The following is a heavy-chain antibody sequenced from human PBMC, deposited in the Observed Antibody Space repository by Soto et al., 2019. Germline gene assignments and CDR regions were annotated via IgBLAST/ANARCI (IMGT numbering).Heavy chain of an antibody. D-gene: IGHD3-10*01. Sequence: EVQLVESGGGLVQPGGSLRISCAASGFTFSSYWMHWVRQAPGKGLVWVSHINKDGSGTYYADSVEGRFTISRDNAKNTLYLQVNSLRAEDTAVYFCVREGFTSGLDYWGQGTLVTVS. V-gene: IGHV3-74*01. CDR1: GFTFSSYW. CDR3: VREGFTSGLDY. J-gene: IGHJ4*02. CDR2: INKDGSGT.